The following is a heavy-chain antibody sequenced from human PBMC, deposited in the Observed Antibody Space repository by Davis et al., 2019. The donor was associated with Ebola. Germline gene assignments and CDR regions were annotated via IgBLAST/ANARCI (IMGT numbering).Heavy chain of an antibody. CDR1: GFTFSSYA. CDR3: ARVGYSYGYGYYYYGMDV. V-gene: IGHV3-48*02. CDR2: ISSSSSTI. D-gene: IGHD5-18*01. J-gene: IGHJ6*02. Sequence: GESLKISCAASGFTFSSYAMHWVRQAPGKGLEWVSYISSSSSTIYYADSVKGRFTISRDNAKNSLYLQMNSLRDEDTAVYYCARVGYSYGYGYYYYGMDVWGQGTTVTVSS.